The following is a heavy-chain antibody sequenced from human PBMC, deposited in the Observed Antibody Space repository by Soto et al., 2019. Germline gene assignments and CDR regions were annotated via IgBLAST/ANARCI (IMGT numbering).Heavy chain of an antibody. D-gene: IGHD2-15*01. CDR1: GFTFSSYS. J-gene: IGHJ5*02. CDR2: ISSSSSYI. CDR3: ARGCGGSYCRHNWFDP. V-gene: IGHV3-21*01. Sequence: GGSLRLSCAASGFTFSSYSMNWVRQAPGKGLEWVSSISSSSSYIYYADSVKGRFTISRDNAKNSLYLQMNSLRAEDTAVYYCARGCGGSYCRHNWFDPWGQGTLVTVSS.